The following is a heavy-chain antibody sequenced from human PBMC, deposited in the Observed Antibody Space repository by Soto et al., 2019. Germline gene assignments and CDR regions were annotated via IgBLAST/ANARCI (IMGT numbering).Heavy chain of an antibody. J-gene: IGHJ4*02. CDR3: ASLDWNYDV. D-gene: IGHD1-7*01. Sequence: DVQVVESGGGLVQPGGSLRLSCAASGFTFSNYWMNWVRQAPGKGLVWVARINGDGSITSYVDSVKGRFTISRDNTKNTVYLQMNGLRAEDTAVYHCASLDWNYDVWGQGMLVTVSS. CDR1: GFTFSNYW. V-gene: IGHV3-74*01. CDR2: INGDGSIT.